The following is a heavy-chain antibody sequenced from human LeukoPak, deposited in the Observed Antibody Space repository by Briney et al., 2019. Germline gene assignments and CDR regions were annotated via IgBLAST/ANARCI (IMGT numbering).Heavy chain of an antibody. CDR3: ARSKYYYYMDV. J-gene: IGHJ6*03. Sequence: NASGTLSLTCAVSGGSISSSNWWSWVRQPPGKGLEWIGEIYHSGSTNYNPSLKSRVTISVDTSKNQFSLKLSSVTAADTAVYYCARSKYYYYMDVWGKGTTVTISS. D-gene: IGHD4-11*01. CDR2: IYHSGST. CDR1: GGSISSSNW. V-gene: IGHV4-4*02.